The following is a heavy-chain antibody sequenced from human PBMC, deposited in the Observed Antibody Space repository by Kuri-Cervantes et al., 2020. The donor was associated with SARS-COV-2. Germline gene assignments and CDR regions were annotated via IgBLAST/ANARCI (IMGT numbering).Heavy chain of an antibody. D-gene: IGHD4-11*01. CDR2: INHSGST. CDR1: VVSFSGYY. V-gene: IGHV4-34*01. CDR3: ARGGMTTVTTGDYYYYGMDV. J-gene: IGHJ6*01. Sequence: SETLSLTCAVYVVSFSGYYWSWIRQPPGKGLEWIGEINHSGSTNYNPSLKSRVTISVDTSKNQFSLKLSSVTAADTAVYYCARGGMTTVTTGDYYYYGMDVWGQGSTVT.